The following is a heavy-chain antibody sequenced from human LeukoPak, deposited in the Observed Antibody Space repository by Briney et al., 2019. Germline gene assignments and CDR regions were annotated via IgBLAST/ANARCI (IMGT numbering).Heavy chain of an antibody. Sequence: PGGSLRLSCAVSGFTISSYWMHWVRQAPGKGLVRVSRTNGDGSSTINADSVKGRFTISRDDAKNTLYLQMNSLRVDDTAVYYCARGGSPPEALGDTFDIWGQGTMVTVSS. V-gene: IGHV3-74*01. D-gene: IGHD1-26*01. CDR1: GFTISSYW. CDR3: ARGGSPPEALGDTFDI. CDR2: TNGDGSST. J-gene: IGHJ3*02.